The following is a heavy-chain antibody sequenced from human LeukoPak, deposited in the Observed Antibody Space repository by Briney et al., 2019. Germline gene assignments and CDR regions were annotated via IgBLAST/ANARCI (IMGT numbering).Heavy chain of an antibody. CDR1: GGSFSNHY. CDR3: ARELLPQGANCFDP. V-gene: IGHV4-4*07. Sequence: PSETLSLTCTVSGGSFSNHYRTWVRQPAGKGLEWIGRIYSGGSTNYYPSLKSRVTMSVDTSKNQFSLKLSSVTAADTAVYYCARELLPQGANCFDPWGQGTLVTVSS. CDR2: IYSGGST. J-gene: IGHJ5*02.